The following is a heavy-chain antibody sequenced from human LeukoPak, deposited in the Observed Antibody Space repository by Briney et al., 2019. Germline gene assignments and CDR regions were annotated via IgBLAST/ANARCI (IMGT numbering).Heavy chain of an antibody. Sequence: GGSLRLSCAASGFTFSDYAMSWVRQAPGKGLEWVSAISDSGDNTYYADSVKGRFTISRDNSKNTLYLQMNSLRAEDTAVYYCAKIWFGELSSFDYWGQGTLVTVSS. CDR1: GFTFSDYA. CDR3: AKIWFGELSSFDY. D-gene: IGHD3-10*01. CDR2: ISDSGDNT. V-gene: IGHV3-23*01. J-gene: IGHJ4*02.